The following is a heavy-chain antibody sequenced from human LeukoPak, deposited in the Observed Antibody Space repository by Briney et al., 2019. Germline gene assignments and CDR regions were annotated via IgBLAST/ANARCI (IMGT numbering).Heavy chain of an antibody. D-gene: IGHD3-10*01. CDR3: AKHYGSGTYYNCFTH. V-gene: IGHV3-23*01. Sequence: GGSLRLSSAASGFTFSSYAMSWVRQAPGKGLEWVSTISDSGSYTFYADFVKGRFTISRDNSKNTLFLQIHSLRAEDTATYYCAKHYGSGTYYNCFTHWGQGTLVSVSS. J-gene: IGHJ4*02. CDR2: ISDSGSYT. CDR1: GFTFSSYA.